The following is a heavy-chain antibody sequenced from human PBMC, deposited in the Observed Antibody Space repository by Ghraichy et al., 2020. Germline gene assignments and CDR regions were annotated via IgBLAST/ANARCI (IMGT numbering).Heavy chain of an antibody. D-gene: IGHD5-18*01. CDR2: IWYDGSNK. V-gene: IGHV3-33*01. CDR3: ARVARRGYSYGWPCDY. CDR1: GFTFSSYG. Sequence: SLRLSCAASGFTFSSYGMHWVRQAPGKGLEWVAVIWYDGSNKYYADSVKGRFTISRDNSKNTLYLQMNSLRAEDTAVYYCARVARRGYSYGWPCDYWGQGTLVTISS. J-gene: IGHJ4*02.